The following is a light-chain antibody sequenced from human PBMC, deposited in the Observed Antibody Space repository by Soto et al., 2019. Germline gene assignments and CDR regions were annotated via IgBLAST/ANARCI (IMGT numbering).Light chain of an antibody. CDR1: QGISNY. J-gene: IGKJ1*01. CDR3: QKYNSAPPT. V-gene: IGKV1-27*01. Sequence: DIQMTQSPSSLSASVGDRVTITCRASQGISNYLARYQQKPGKVPKLLIYAASTLQSGVPSRFSGSASGTDFTLTISSLQPEDVATYYCQKYNSAPPTFGQGTKVEIK. CDR2: AAS.